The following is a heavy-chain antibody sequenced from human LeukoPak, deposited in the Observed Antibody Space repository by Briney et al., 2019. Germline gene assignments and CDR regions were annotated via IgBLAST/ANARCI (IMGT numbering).Heavy chain of an antibody. V-gene: IGHV3-66*01. Sequence: GGSLRLSCAASGFTVSGNYMSWVRQAPGKGLEWVSVIYSGGSTYYADSVKGRFTISRDNSKNTLYLQMNSLRAEDTAVYYCARGRFSSSWTSFYYYYGMDVWGQGTTVTVSS. J-gene: IGHJ6*02. D-gene: IGHD6-13*01. CDR3: ARGRFSSSWTSFYYYYGMDV. CDR1: GFTVSGNY. CDR2: IYSGGST.